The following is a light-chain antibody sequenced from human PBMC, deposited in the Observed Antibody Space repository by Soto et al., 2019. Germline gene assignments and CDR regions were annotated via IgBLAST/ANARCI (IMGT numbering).Light chain of an antibody. V-gene: IGLV9-49*01. CDR3: GADHGSGSNFAGV. CDR1: SGYSNYK. J-gene: IGLJ2*01. CDR2: VGTGGIVG. Sequence: QSVLTQPPSASASLGASVTLTCTLSSGYSNYKVDWYQQRPGKGPRFVMRVGTGGIVGSKGDGIPDRFSVLGSGLNRYLTIKNIQEEDESDYHCGADHGSGSNFAGVFGGGTQLTVL.